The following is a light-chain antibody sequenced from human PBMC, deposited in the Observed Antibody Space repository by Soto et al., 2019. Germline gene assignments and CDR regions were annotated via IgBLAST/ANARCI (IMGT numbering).Light chain of an antibody. Sequence: EIVLTQSPGALSLSPGERATLSCRASQSVSSSSLAWYQQKLGQAPRLLIYGASSRATGSPDRFSGSGSGKDFTLTISRLEPEDFAVYYCQQYGSSRWTFGQGTRVEIK. CDR3: QQYGSSRWT. V-gene: IGKV3-20*01. CDR1: QSVSSSS. J-gene: IGKJ1*01. CDR2: GAS.